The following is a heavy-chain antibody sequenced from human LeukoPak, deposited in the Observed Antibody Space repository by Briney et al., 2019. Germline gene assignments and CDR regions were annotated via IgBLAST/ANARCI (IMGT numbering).Heavy chain of an antibody. Sequence: SETLSLTCTVSGGSISSSSDYWGWIRQPPGKGLEWIGSIYYSGSTYYNPSLKSRVTISVDTSKNQFSLKLSSVTAADTAVYYCARHGNPWLGSQFLPYYFDYWGQGTLVTVSS. CDR2: IYYSGST. CDR3: ARHGNPWLGSQFLPYYFDY. D-gene: IGHD3-10*01. V-gene: IGHV4-39*01. CDR1: GGSISSSSDY. J-gene: IGHJ4*02.